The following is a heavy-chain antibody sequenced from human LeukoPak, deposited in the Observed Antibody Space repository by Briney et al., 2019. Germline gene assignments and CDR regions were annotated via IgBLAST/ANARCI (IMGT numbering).Heavy chain of an antibody. CDR1: GFTLSTYA. V-gene: IGHV3-23*01. CDR2: IKGDGFT. D-gene: IGHD6-13*01. J-gene: IGHJ4*02. Sequence: GGSLRLSCAASGFTLSTYAMSWVRQAPGKGLEWVSTIKGDGFTYDSDSVKGRFTISRDDSKNTLNLQMDSLRAEDTAVYHCVKAWDSGSSIYDYWGQGTLVTVS. CDR3: VKAWDSGSSIYDY.